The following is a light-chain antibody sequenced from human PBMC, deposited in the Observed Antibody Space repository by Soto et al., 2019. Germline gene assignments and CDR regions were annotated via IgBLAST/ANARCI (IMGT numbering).Light chain of an antibody. CDR1: SSNIGSHT. J-gene: IGLJ2*01. Sequence: QSVLTQPPSASGTPGQRVTISCSGSSSNIGSHTVNWYQQLPGTAPKLLLYTDNQRPSGVPDRFSGSKSGTPASLAISGLQSEDEADYYCAAWDDSLKGPVFGGGTKLTVL. V-gene: IGLV1-44*01. CDR2: TDN. CDR3: AAWDDSLKGPV.